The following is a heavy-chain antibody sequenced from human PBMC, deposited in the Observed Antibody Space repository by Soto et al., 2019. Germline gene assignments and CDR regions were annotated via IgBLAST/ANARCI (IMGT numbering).Heavy chain of an antibody. Sequence: PGGSLRLSCAASGFTSSTYWMSWLRQAPGMGLEWVANIKQDGSEIYYVDSVKGRFAISRDNAKNPLYLQMNNLRAEDTAVYFCARNWREDYYGMDVWGQGTTVTVSS. CDR1: GFTSSTYW. D-gene: IGHD1-26*01. J-gene: IGHJ6*02. CDR2: IKQDGSEI. V-gene: IGHV3-7*03. CDR3: ARNWREDYYGMDV.